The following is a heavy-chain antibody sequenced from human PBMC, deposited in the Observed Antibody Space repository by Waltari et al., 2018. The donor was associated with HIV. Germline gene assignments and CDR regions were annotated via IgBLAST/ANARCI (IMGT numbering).Heavy chain of an antibody. CDR2: IYYSGST. Sequence: QLQLQESGPGLVKPSETLSLTCTVSGGSISSSSYYWGWIRQPPGKGLEWIGSIYYSGSTYYNPSLKSRVTISVDTSKNQFSLKLSSVTAADTAVYYCARHSDSYGDYGYYFDYWGQGTLVTVSS. CDR3: ARHSDSYGDYGYYFDY. CDR1: GGSISSSSYY. V-gene: IGHV4-39*01. J-gene: IGHJ4*02. D-gene: IGHD4-17*01.